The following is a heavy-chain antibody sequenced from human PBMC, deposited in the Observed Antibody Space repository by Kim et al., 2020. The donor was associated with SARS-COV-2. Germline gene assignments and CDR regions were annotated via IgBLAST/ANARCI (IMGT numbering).Heavy chain of an antibody. J-gene: IGHJ4*02. CDR3: ARHVDIVATEFDY. Sequence: YSPSFQGQVTRYADKSISTAYLQWSSLKASDTAMYYCARHVDIVATEFDYWGQGTLVTVSS. D-gene: IGHD5-12*01. V-gene: IGHV5-51*01.